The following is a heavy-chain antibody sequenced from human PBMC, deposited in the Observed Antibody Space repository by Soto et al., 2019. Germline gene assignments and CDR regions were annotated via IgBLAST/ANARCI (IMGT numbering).Heavy chain of an antibody. CDR3: AKRRSRGGFVDY. J-gene: IGHJ4*02. V-gene: IGHV3-23*01. D-gene: IGHD2-2*01. CDR1: GFTFSNDA. Sequence: EVQLLESGGGLVQPGGSLRLSCAASGFTFSNDAMTWVRQVPGKGLEWVSSIIQRGDETYHADSVKGRFTISRDNSKNTLYLHMSSLRAEDTAVYDCAKRRSRGGFVDYWGQGTLVAVSS. CDR2: IIQRGDET.